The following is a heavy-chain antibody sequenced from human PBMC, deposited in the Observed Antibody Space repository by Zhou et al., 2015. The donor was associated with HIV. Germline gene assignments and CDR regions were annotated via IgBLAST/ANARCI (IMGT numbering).Heavy chain of an antibody. CDR3: AREAENVVVPAAIPQSDYGMDV. D-gene: IGHD2-2*02. CDR2: IIPIFGTA. Sequence: SSYAISWVRQAPGQGLEWMGGIIPIFGTANYAQKFQGRVTITADKSTSTAYMELSSLRSEDTAVYYCAREAENVVVPAAIPQSDYGMDVWGQGTTVTVSS. V-gene: IGHV1-69*06. J-gene: IGHJ6*02. CDR1: SSYA.